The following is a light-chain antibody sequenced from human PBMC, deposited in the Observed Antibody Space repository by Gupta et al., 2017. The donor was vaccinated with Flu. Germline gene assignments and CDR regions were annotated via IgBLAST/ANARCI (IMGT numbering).Light chain of an antibody. J-gene: IGLJ2*01. CDR1: SSDVGGYNY. V-gene: IGLV2-14*01. CDR3: SSYTSSSMVL. Sequence: QSALTQPASVSGSPGQSITISCTGTSSDVGGYNYVSWYQQHPDKAPKLLIYEVSNRPSGVSNRFSGSKSGNTASLTISGLQAEDEADYYCSSYTSSSMVLFAGGTKVTVL. CDR2: EVS.